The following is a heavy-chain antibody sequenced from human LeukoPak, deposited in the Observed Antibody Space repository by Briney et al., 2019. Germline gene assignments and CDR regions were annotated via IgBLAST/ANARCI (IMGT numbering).Heavy chain of an antibody. V-gene: IGHV1-46*01. J-gene: IGHJ4*02. CDR1: GYTFTSYY. CDR3: ARGVKEGMGDYGGNSRGPSADY. Sequence: ASVKVSCKASGYTFTSYYMHWVRQAPGQGLEWMGIINPSGGSTSYAQKFQGRVTMTRDTSTSTVYVELSSLRSEDTAVYYCARGVKEGMGDYGGNSRGPSADYWGQGTLVTVSS. CDR2: INPSGGST. D-gene: IGHD4-23*01.